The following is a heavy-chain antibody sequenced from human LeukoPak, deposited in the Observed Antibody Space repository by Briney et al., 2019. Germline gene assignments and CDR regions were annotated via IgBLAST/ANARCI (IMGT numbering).Heavy chain of an antibody. CDR1: GGSISSGGYY. V-gene: IGHV4-30-2*01. CDR3: ARISPYQLLREYYYYGMDV. Sequence: NSSQTLSLTCTVSGGSISSGGYYWSWIRQPPGKGLEWIGYIYHSGSTYYNPSLKSRVTISVDRSKNQFSLKLSSVTAADTAVYYCARISPYQLLREYYYYGMDVWGQGTTVTVSS. J-gene: IGHJ6*02. D-gene: IGHD2-2*01. CDR2: IYHSGST.